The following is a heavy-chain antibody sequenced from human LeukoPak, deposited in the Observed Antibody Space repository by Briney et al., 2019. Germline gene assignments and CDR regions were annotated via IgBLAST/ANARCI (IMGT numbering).Heavy chain of an antibody. V-gene: IGHV4-34*01. CDR2: INHSGST. D-gene: IGHD1-1*01. CDR1: GGSFSGYY. CDR3: ARVLSQVWNDIHPPYYYYYGMDV. J-gene: IGHJ6*02. Sequence: PSETLSLTCAVYGGSFSGYYWSWIPQPPGKGLEWVGEINHSGSTNYNPYHKRRVTISVDTSKNQFSLKLSSVPAADTAVYYCARVLSQVWNDIHPPYYYYYGMDVWGQGTTVTVSS.